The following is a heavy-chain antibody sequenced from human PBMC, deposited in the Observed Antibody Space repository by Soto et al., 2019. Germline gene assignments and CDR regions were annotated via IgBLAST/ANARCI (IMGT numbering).Heavy chain of an antibody. Sequence: QVQLQESGPGLVKPSQTLSLTSTVSGGSISSGGYYWSWIRQHPGKGLEWIGYIYYSGSTYYNPSLKSRVTISVDTSKNQFSLKLSSVTAADTAVYYCARIPKTLGYCSGGSFLNYFDYWGQGTLVTVSS. CDR2: IYYSGST. V-gene: IGHV4-31*03. CDR1: GGSISSGGYY. D-gene: IGHD2-15*01. CDR3: ARIPKTLGYCSGGSFLNYFDY. J-gene: IGHJ4*02.